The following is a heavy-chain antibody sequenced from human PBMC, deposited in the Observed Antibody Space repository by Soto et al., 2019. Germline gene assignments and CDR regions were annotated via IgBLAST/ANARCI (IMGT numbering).Heavy chain of an antibody. CDR1: HESINSVDFY. CDR3: ARSSYSSIAVTQFDS. V-gene: IGHV4-61*08. J-gene: IGHJ4*02. CDR2: ADYSGNT. D-gene: IGHD6-19*01. Sequence: TSETLSLTCAVSHESINSVDFYWSWLRQPPGKGLEWIGYADYSGNTNYNPSLRGRVTISLDRSRKQFSLRLLSVTAGDTAVYYCARSSYSSIAVTQFDSWGQGSRVTVSS.